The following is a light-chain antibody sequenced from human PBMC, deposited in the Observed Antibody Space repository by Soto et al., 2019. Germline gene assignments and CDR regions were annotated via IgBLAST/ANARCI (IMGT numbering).Light chain of an antibody. Sequence: EIVLTQSPGTLSLSPGERSTLSCRASQSVSRRHLEWYPPKPGQAPRLXIYAASSRETGSPDRFSGGGAGTEFTLTISRLEPEDFSVVYCQQYGYSTITFGQGTRLEIK. CDR2: AAS. CDR3: QQYGYSTIT. J-gene: IGKJ5*01. V-gene: IGKV3-20*01. CDR1: QSVSRRH.